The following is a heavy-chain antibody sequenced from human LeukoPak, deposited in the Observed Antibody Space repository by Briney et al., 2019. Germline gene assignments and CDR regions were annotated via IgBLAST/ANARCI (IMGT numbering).Heavy chain of an antibody. CDR3: EVGATGAFDI. D-gene: IGHD1-26*01. CDR2: ISAYNGNT. V-gene: IGHV1-18*01. J-gene: IGHJ3*02. Sequence: ASVKVSCKASGYTFTSYGISWVRQAPGQGLEWMGWISAYNGNTNYAQKFQGRVTITADESTSTAYMELSSLRSEDTAVYYCEVGATGAFDIWGQGTMVTVSS. CDR1: GYTFTSYG.